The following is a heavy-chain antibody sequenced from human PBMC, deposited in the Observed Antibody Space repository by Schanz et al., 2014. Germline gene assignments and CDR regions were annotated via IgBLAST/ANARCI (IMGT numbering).Heavy chain of an antibody. D-gene: IGHD5-18*01. CDR3: TRGGYSYALSAFDI. V-gene: IGHV1-18*01. Sequence: QVQLVQSGAEVKKPGASVKVSCKASGYTFTDYGLSWVRQAPGQGLEWMGWISAYNGHTDYAQKLQGRVTLTTDTSTGTAYMELRSLRSDDTALYYCTRGGYSYALSAFDIWGQGTMVTVSS. J-gene: IGHJ3*02. CDR1: GYTFTDYG. CDR2: ISAYNGHT.